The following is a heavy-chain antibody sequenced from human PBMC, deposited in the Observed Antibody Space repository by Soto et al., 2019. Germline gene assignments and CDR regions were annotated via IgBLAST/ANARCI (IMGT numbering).Heavy chain of an antibody. D-gene: IGHD3-3*01. CDR2: INPNSGGT. Sequence: ASVKVSCKASGYTFTGYYMHWVRQAPGQGLEWMGWINPNSGGTNYAQKFQGWVTMTRDTSISTAYMELSRLRSDDTAVYYCARVGLVFGVVIYYYYYMDVWGKGTTVTVSS. J-gene: IGHJ6*03. V-gene: IGHV1-2*04. CDR1: GYTFTGYY. CDR3: ARVGLVFGVVIYYYYYMDV.